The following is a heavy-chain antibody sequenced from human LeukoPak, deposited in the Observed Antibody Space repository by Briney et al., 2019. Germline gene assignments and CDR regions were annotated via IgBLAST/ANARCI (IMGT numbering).Heavy chain of an antibody. CDR2: IWPDGSNK. CDR1: GFTFSDYG. V-gene: IGHV3-33*01. D-gene: IGHD2-21*01. J-gene: IGHJ4*02. Sequence: GGSLRLSCETSGFTFSDYGIHWVRQAPGKGLEWVAVIWPDGSNKHYADSVRGRFTISRDDSKNTLYLQITSLRAEDTAVYYCARASGCYDYWGQGTLVSVSS. CDR3: ARASGCYDY.